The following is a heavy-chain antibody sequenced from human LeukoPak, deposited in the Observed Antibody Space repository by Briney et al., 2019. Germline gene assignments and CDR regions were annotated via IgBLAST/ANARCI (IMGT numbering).Heavy chain of an antibody. D-gene: IGHD3-3*01. CDR3: ARVTAAPYYDFWSGYYIYYYYMDV. V-gene: IGHV3-7*01. Sequence: GGSLRLSCAASGFTFSSYWVSWVRQAPGKGLEWVANINQDGSEKYYVDSVKGLFTISRDNAKNSLYLQMNSLRAEDTAVYYCARVTAAPYYDFWSGYYIYYYYMDVWGKGTTVTVSS. J-gene: IGHJ6*03. CDR1: GFTFSSYW. CDR2: INQDGSEK.